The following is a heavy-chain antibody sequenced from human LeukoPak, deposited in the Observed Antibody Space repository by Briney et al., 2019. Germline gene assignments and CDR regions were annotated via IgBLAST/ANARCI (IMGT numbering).Heavy chain of an antibody. CDR2: IYHSGST. CDR3: ARAVGGYDAAYYYYYMDV. V-gene: IGHV4-38-2*01. J-gene: IGHJ6*03. Sequence: PSETLSLTCAVSGYSISSGYYWGWIRQPPGKGLEWIGSIYHSGSTYHNPSLKSRVTISVDTSKNQFSLKLSSVTAADTAVYYCARAVGGYDAAYYYYYMDVWGKGTTVTVSS. CDR1: GYSISSGYY. D-gene: IGHD5-12*01.